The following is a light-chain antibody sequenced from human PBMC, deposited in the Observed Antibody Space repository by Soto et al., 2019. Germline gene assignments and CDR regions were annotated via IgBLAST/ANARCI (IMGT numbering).Light chain of an antibody. CDR3: QHNNNYLYT. V-gene: IGKV1-5*03. Sequence: DVQMTQSPSTLSASVGDTVTITCRANENIDYYLAWYQQKPGRAPKLLIYKASSLESGVPSRFSGSGSGTEFTLTISSLQPDDFATYYCQHNNNYLYTFGQGTKLEI. J-gene: IGKJ2*01. CDR2: KAS. CDR1: ENIDYY.